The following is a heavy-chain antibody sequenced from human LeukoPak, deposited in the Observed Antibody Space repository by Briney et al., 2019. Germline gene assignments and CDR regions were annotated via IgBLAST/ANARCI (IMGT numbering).Heavy chain of an antibody. J-gene: IGHJ6*03. Sequence: SETLSLTCTVSGGSISSYYWSWIRQPPGKGMEWIGYIYYSGSTNYNPSLKSRVTISVDTSKNQFSLKLSSVTAADTAVYYCARLPGELLRTYYYYYMDVWGKGTTVTVSS. CDR1: GGSISSYY. V-gene: IGHV4-59*08. CDR3: ARLPGELLRTYYYYYMDV. D-gene: IGHD1-26*01. CDR2: IYYSGST.